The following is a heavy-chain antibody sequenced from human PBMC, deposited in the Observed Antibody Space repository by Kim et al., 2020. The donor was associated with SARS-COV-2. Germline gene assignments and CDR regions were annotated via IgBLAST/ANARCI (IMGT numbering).Heavy chain of an antibody. D-gene: IGHD3-22*01. J-gene: IGHJ4*02. V-gene: IGHV3-9*01. CDR3: AKVISDRHSSGYYGFDY. Sequence: SVQGRFTISRDNAEDSLYLQMNSLRPEDTALYYCAKVISDRHSSGYYGFDYWGQGTLVTVSS.